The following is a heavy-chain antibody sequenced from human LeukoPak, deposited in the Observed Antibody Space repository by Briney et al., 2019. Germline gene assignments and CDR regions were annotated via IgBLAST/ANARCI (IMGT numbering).Heavy chain of an antibody. D-gene: IGHD3-10*01. J-gene: IGHJ6*03. CDR3: AKEGEGFGEFYYYYYMDV. V-gene: IGHV3-9*01. CDR1: GFTFDDYA. CDR2: ISWNSGSI. Sequence: GGSLRLSCAASGFTFDDYAMHWARQAPGKGLEWVSGISWNSGSIGYADSVKGRFTISRDNAKNSLYLQMNSLRAEDTALYYCAKEGEGFGEFYYYYYMDVWGKGTTVTVSS.